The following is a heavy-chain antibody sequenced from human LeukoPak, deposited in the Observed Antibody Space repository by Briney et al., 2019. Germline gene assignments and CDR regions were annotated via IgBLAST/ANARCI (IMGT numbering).Heavy chain of an antibody. D-gene: IGHD2-15*01. J-gene: IGHJ4*02. Sequence: SGTLSLTCAVSGGSISSSNWWSWIRQPAGKGLEWIGRIYTSGSTNYNPSLKSRVTMSVDTSKNQFSLKLSSVTAADTAVYYCARGYCSGGSCHFDYWGQGTLVTVSS. V-gene: IGHV4-4*07. CDR1: GGSISSSNW. CDR3: ARGYCSGGSCHFDY. CDR2: IYTSGST.